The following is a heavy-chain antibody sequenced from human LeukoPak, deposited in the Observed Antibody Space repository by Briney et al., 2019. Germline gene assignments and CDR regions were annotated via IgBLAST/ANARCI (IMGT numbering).Heavy chain of an antibody. CDR3: ARHEFDSGSLPYFDY. V-gene: IGHV4-59*08. CDR1: GGSIRGYY. J-gene: IGHJ4*02. CDR2: IYYSGST. Sequence: NTSETLSLTCTVSGGSIRGYYWSWIRLPPGKGLEWIGYIYYSGSTNYSPSLKSRVTISVDTSKNQFSLKLSAVTAADTAVYYCARHEFDSGSLPYFDYWGQGILVTVSS. D-gene: IGHD3-10*01.